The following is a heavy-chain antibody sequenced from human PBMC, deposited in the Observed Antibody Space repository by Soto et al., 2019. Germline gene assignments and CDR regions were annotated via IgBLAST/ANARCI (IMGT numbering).Heavy chain of an antibody. CDR1: GFTFSTYW. Sequence: EVQLVQSGGDLVQPGGSLRLSCVASGFTFSTYWMTWVRQAPGMGLEWVAGIKEDASEELYVDSVKGRFSISRDNGKKSLYLQLNSLRAEDTAVYSCGTAITSPFNNFDFWGQGPLVTVSS. V-gene: IGHV3-7*01. J-gene: IGHJ4*02. D-gene: IGHD1-20*01. CDR2: IKEDASEE. CDR3: GTAITSPFNNFDF.